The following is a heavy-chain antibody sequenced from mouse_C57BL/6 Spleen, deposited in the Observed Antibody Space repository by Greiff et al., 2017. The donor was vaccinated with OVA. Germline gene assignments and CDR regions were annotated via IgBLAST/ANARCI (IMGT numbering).Heavy chain of an antibody. CDR3: ARGTVVATDYFDY. J-gene: IGHJ2*01. CDR1: GYTFTSYW. Sequence: VQLQQPGAELVMPGASVKLSCKASGYTFTSYWMHWVKQRPGQGLEWIGEIDPSDSYTNYNQKFKGKSTLTVDKSSSTAYMQLSSLTSEDSAVYYSARGTVVATDYFDYWGQGTTLTVSS. V-gene: IGHV1-69*01. D-gene: IGHD1-1*01. CDR2: IDPSDSYT.